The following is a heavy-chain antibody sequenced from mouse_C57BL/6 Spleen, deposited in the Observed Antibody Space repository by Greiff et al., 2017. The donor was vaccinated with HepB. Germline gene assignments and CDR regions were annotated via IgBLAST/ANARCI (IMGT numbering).Heavy chain of an antibody. V-gene: IGHV1-82*01. J-gene: IGHJ2*01. CDR3: ARGAWYPNDY. CDR2: IYPGDGDT. D-gene: IGHD1-1*02. CDR1: GYAFSSSW. Sequence: VQLQQSGPELVKPGASVKISCKASGYAFSSSWMNWVKQRPGKGLEWIGRIYPGDGDTNYNGKFKGKATLTADKSSSTAYMQPSSLTSEDSAVYFCARGAWYPNDYWGQGTTLTVSS.